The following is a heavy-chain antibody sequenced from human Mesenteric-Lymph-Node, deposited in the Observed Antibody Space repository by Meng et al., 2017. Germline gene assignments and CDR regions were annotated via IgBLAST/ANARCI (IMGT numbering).Heavy chain of an antibody. J-gene: IGHJ4*02. CDR3: ARVLWFGELSFDY. CDR1: GSTFSNHA. CDR2: INHSGST. D-gene: IGHD3-10*01. Sequence: GSLRLSCAASGSTFSNHAMSWIRQPPGKGLEWIGEINHSGSTNYNPSLKSRVTISVDTSKNQFSLKLSSVTAADTAVYYCARVLWFGELSFDYWGQGTLVTVSS. V-gene: IGHV4-34*01.